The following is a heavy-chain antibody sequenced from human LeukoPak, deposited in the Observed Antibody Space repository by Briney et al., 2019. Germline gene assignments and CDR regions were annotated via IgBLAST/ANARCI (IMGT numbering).Heavy chain of an antibody. Sequence: KASETLSLTCTVSGASVSGSPYYWGWIRDPPGKGPEWTGSIYSSGSTYYNASLQSRVTISIETSKNQISLRLNSVTAADTAIYYCAKSGGYGLIDYWGQGTLVTVSS. CDR3: AKSGGYGLIDY. CDR1: GASVSGSPYY. V-gene: IGHV4-39*01. J-gene: IGHJ4*02. D-gene: IGHD1-26*01. CDR2: IYSSGST.